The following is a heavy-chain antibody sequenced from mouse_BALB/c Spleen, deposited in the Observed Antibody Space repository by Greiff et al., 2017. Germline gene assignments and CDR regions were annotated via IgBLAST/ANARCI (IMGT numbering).Heavy chain of an antibody. CDR3: ARGGNYDY. Sequence: EVQLQESGPGLVKPSQSLSLTCTVTGYSITSDYAWNWIRQCPGNKLEWMGYISYSGSTSYNPSLKSRISITRDTSKNQFFLQLNSVTTEDTATYYCARGGNYDYWGQGTTLTVSS. CDR1: GYSITSDYA. CDR2: ISYSGST. V-gene: IGHV3-2*02. D-gene: IGHD2-1*01. J-gene: IGHJ2*01.